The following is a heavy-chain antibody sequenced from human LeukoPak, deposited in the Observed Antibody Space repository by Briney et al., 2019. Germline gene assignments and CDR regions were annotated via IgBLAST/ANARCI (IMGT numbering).Heavy chain of an antibody. D-gene: IGHD6-13*01. CDR2: ISAYNGNT. J-gene: IGHJ4*02. Sequence: ASVKVSCKASGYTFTSYGISWVRQAPGQGLEWMGWISAYNGNTNYAQKLQGRVTMTTDTSTSTAYMELRSLRSDDTAVYYCARDFSGAAAGTVGVGYWGQGTLVTVSS. CDR1: GYTFTSYG. CDR3: ARDFSGAAAGTVGVGY. V-gene: IGHV1-18*01.